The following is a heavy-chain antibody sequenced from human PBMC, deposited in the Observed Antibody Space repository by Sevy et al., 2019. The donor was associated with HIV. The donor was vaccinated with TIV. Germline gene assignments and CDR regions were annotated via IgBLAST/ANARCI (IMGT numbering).Heavy chain of an antibody. J-gene: IGHJ3*02. V-gene: IGHV1-69*13. CDR2: IIPIFGTA. Sequence: ASVKVSCKASGGTFSSYAISWVRQAPGQGLEWMGGIIPIFGTANYAQKFQGRVTITADESTSTAYMELSSLRSEDTAVYYCAAGGDGYNLGAFDIWGQGTMVTVSS. CDR3: AAGGDGYNLGAFDI. D-gene: IGHD3-16*01. CDR1: GGTFSSYA.